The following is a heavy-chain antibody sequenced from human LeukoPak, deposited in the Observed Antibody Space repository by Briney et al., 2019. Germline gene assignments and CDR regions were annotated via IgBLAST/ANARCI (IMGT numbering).Heavy chain of an antibody. Sequence: SETLSLTCTVSGGSISSYYWSWIRQPPGKGLEWIGYIYYSGSTNYNPSLKSRVTISVDTSKNQFSLKLTSVTAADTAVYYCARHGDYYGSGTFDYWGQGTLVTVSS. CDR1: GGSISSYY. CDR2: IYYSGST. D-gene: IGHD3-10*01. CDR3: ARHGDYYGSGTFDY. V-gene: IGHV4-59*01. J-gene: IGHJ4*02.